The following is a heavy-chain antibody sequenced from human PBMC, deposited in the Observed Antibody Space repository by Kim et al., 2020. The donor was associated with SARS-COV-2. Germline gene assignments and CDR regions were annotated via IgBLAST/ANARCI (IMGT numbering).Heavy chain of an antibody. V-gene: IGHV1-18*01. J-gene: IGHJ3*02. Sequence: AQKLHGRVTMTTDTSTSTAYMELRSLRSDDTAVYYCASVIERSDDAFDIWGQGTMVTVSS. CDR3: ASVIERSDDAFDI. D-gene: IGHD1-1*01.